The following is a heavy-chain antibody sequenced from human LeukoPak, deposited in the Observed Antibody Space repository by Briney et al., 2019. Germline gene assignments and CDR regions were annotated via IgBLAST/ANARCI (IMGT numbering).Heavy chain of an antibody. Sequence: GGSLRLSCAASGFTFSNAWMSWVCQAPGKGLEWVGRIKSKTDGGTTDYAAPVKGRFTISRDDSKNTLYLQMNSLKTEDTAVYYCTTFSGSYFKEEYFQHWGQGTLVTVSS. D-gene: IGHD1-26*01. CDR3: TTFSGSYFKEEYFQH. V-gene: IGHV3-15*01. CDR1: GFTFSNAW. CDR2: IKSKTDGGTT. J-gene: IGHJ1*01.